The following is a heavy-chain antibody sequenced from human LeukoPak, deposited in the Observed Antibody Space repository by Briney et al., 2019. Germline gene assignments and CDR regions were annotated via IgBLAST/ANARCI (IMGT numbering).Heavy chain of an antibody. CDR2: IYHSGST. CDR3: ARSRVWSDYWGYFDY. Sequence: KASETLSLTCTVSGGSIIGYYWNWIRQPPGKGLDWIGYIYHSGSTNYNPSLKSRATISVDTSKTQISLKLRAVTAADTAVYYCARSRVWSDYWGYFDYWGQGTLVTVSS. CDR1: GGSIIGYY. V-gene: IGHV4-59*01. D-gene: IGHD3-3*01. J-gene: IGHJ4*02.